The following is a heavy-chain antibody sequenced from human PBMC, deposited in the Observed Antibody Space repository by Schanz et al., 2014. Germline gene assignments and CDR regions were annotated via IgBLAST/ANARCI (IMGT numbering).Heavy chain of an antibody. CDR1: GGSFSVYY. V-gene: IGHV3-11*01. J-gene: IGHJ6*02. D-gene: IGHD1-26*01. Sequence: QVQLQQWGAGLLKPSETLSLTCAVYGGSFSVYYWSWIRQPPGKGLECISYISSRGTTIYYADSVKGRFTISRDNAENSLYLQMSSLRAEDTAVYYCASSSYRLLSYYYAMDVWGQGTTVTVSS. CDR3: ASSSYRLLSYYYAMDV. CDR2: ISSRGTTI.